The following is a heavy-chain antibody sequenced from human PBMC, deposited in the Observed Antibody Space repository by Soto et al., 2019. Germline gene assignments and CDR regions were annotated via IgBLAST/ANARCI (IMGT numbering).Heavy chain of an antibody. V-gene: IGHV4-61*01. Sequence: QVQLQESGPGLVKPSEXLSLTCTVSGGSVSSXXXXXXXXXXXPGKGLEWIGYIYYSGSTNYNPSLKSRVTISVDTSKNQFSLKLSSVTAADTAVYYCARFAYYYDSSGYYYDYWGQGTLVTVSS. CDR3: ARFAYYYDSSGYYYDY. J-gene: IGHJ4*02. CDR2: IYYSGST. D-gene: IGHD3-22*01. CDR1: GGSVSSXXXX.